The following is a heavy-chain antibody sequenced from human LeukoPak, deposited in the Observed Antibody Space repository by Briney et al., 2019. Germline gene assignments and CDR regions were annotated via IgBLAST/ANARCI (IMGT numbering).Heavy chain of an antibody. CDR3: AKADPLRYFDWLSAPYY. CDR2: ISGSGGNT. Sequence: PGGSLRLSCAASGFTFSSYAMNWVRQAPGKGLEWVSAISGSGGNTYYADSVKGRFTISRDNSKNTLYLQMNSLRAEDTAVYYCAKADPLRYFDWLSAPYYWGQGTLVTVSS. V-gene: IGHV3-23*01. D-gene: IGHD3-9*01. CDR1: GFTFSSYA. J-gene: IGHJ4*02.